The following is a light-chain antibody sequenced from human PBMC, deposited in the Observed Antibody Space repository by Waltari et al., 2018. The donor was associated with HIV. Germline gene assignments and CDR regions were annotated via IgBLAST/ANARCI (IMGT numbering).Light chain of an antibody. Sequence: DIVMTQSPDSLAVSLGERATINCKSSQSLLYRSNNENFLAWYQQKPGQPPKLLIYWASTRDSGVPDRFSGSGSGTDFSLTISSLQAEDVAVYYCQRYGGSPLTFGGGTKVEIK. CDR1: QSLLYRSNNENF. CDR2: WAS. V-gene: IGKV4-1*01. J-gene: IGKJ4*01. CDR3: QRYGGSPLT.